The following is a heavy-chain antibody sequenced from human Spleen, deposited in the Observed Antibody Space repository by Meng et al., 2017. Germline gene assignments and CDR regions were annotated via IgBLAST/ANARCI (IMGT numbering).Heavy chain of an antibody. CDR2: IYHIGST. D-gene: IGHD3-22*01. CDR1: GGTVRGSNW. V-gene: IGHV4-4*02. J-gene: IGHJ2*01. Sequence: QGRLPGSGPGLVKASAHQPRTCAVSGGTVRGSNWWICVRQPPGKGLEWIGEIYHIGSTNYNPSLKSRVTISVDKSKNQFSLKLTSVTAADTAVYYCARVDESSGSHLDLWGRGTLVTVSS. CDR3: ARVDESSGSHLDL.